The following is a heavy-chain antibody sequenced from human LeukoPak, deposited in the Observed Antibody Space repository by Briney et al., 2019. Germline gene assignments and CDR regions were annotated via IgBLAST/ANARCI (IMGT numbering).Heavy chain of an antibody. D-gene: IGHD3-3*01. J-gene: IGHJ4*02. CDR3: ARDAASLRFLDSPGGGRFDY. CDR1: GGSFSGYY. V-gene: IGHV4-34*01. CDR2: INHSGST. Sequence: PSETLSLTCAVYGGSFSGYYWSWIRQPPGKGLEWIGEINHSGSTNYNPSLKSRVTISVDTSKNQFSLKLSSVTAADTAVYYCARDAASLRFLDSPGGGRFDYWGQGTLVTVSS.